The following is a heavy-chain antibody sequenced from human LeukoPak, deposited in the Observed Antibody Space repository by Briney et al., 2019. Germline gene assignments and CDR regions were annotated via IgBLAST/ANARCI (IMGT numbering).Heavy chain of an antibody. Sequence: ASVKVSCKASGYTFTGYYMHWVRQAPGQGLEWMGWINPNSGGTNYAQKFQGRVTMTRDTSISTAYMELSRLRSDDTAVYYCAGVNYDSNAFDIRGQGTMVTVSS. D-gene: IGHD3-22*01. J-gene: IGHJ3*02. V-gene: IGHV1-2*02. CDR2: INPNSGGT. CDR3: AGVNYDSNAFDI. CDR1: GYTFTGYY.